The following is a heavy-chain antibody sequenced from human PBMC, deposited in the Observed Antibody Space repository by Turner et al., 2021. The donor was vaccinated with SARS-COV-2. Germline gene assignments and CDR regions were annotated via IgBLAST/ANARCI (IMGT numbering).Heavy chain of an antibody. D-gene: IGHD2-2*01. CDR1: GGSISTFY. CDR2: IYYDGRT. Sequence: QVQLQESGPGLVMPSETLSLTCTVSGGSISTFYWNWIRQPPGKGLEWIGYIYYDGRTNYESTLKSRVTVSVDSENEFSLKLISVTAADTAVYYCARGSSVGAPLDWFGPWGQGLLVTVSP. CDR3: ARGSSVGAPLDWFGP. J-gene: IGHJ5*02. V-gene: IGHV4-59*01.